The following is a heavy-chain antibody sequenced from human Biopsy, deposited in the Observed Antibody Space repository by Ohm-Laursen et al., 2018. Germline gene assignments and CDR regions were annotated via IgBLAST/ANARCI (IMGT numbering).Heavy chain of an antibody. CDR1: GASLSSHY. V-gene: IGHV4-59*11. Sequence: GTLSLTCTVPGASLSSHYWSWIRQPPGKGLEWLGYFYGSGNTYYKPSLKSRVTISVDPSKNQFSLKLNAVTAADTAVYYCAKGITVYGVVLPYYFDDWGQGTLVTVSS. D-gene: IGHD3-3*01. CDR3: AKGITVYGVVLPYYFDD. CDR2: FYGSGNT. J-gene: IGHJ4*02.